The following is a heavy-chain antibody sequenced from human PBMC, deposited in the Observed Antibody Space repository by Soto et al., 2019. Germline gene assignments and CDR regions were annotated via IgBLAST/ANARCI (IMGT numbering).Heavy chain of an antibody. CDR2: FYYDGRT. J-gene: IGHJ4*02. Sequence: SETLSLTCIVSGASFSDANYYWVWIRQPPGEGLEWIGSFYYDGRTYYNASLKSRVTISVDTSKNHFSLMLTSVTAADTAVYYCERRSHIVVATTWGQGTLVTVYS. CDR3: ERRSHIVVATT. V-gene: IGHV4-39*02. D-gene: IGHD2-21*01. CDR1: GASFSDANYY.